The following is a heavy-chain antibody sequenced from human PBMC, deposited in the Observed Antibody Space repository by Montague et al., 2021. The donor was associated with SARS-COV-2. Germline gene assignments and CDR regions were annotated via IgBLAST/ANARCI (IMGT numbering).Heavy chain of an antibody. J-gene: IGHJ4*02. CDR3: ARLNFRITIFGVVGSRVFDY. V-gene: IGHV4-39*01. CDR2: IYYSGST. CDR1: GGSISSSSYY. D-gene: IGHD3-3*01. Sequence: SETLSLTCTVSGGSISSSSYYWGWIRQPPGKGLEWIGSIYYSGSTYYNPSLKSRVTISVDTSKNQFSLKLSSVTAADTAVYYCARLNFRITIFGVVGSRVFDYWGQGTLVTVSS.